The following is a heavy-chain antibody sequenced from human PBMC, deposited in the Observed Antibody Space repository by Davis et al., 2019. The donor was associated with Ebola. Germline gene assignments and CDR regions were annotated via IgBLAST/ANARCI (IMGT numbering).Heavy chain of an antibody. CDR1: GGSISSYY. CDR2: IYYSGST. J-gene: IGHJ4*02. D-gene: IGHD2-2*01. V-gene: IGHV4-59*12. CDR3: ARRGEYCSSTSCYPFYFDY. Sequence: PSETLSLTCTVSGGSISSYYWSWIRQPPGKGLEWIGYIYYSGSTNYNPSLKSRVTISVDTSKNQFSLKLSSVTAADTAVYYCARRGEYCSSTSCYPFYFDYWGQGTLVTVSS.